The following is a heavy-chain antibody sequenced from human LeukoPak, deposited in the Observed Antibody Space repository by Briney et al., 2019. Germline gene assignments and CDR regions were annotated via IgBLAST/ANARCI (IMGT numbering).Heavy chain of an antibody. CDR2: INPSGGST. J-gene: IGHJ5*02. CDR1: GYTFTSYY. D-gene: IGHD6-13*01. Sequence: GASVKVSCMASGYTFTSYYMHWVRQAPGQGLEWMGIINPSGGSTSYAQKFQGRVTMTRDMSTSTVYMELSSLRSEDTAVYYCARDGNIAAAGTGWFDPWGQGTLVTVSS. CDR3: ARDGNIAAAGTGWFDP. V-gene: IGHV1-46*01.